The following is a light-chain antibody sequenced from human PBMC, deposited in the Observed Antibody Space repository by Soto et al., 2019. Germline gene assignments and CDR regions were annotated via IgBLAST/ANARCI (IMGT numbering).Light chain of an antibody. J-gene: IGKJ2*01. CDR1: QSISSE. CDR3: QQGHNWPLT. V-gene: IGKV3-15*01. Sequence: EIVMTQSPATLSVSPGERATLSCRASQSISSELAWYQQKPGQPPRLLIYSASTKATGVPARFTGSGSGSELNLTLSGLQSEDFVVYYCQQGHNWPLTFGQGTRLEI. CDR2: SAS.